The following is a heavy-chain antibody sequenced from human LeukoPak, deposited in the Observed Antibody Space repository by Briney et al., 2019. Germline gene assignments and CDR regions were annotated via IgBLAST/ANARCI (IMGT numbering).Heavy chain of an antibody. V-gene: IGHV3-23*01. Sequence: GGSLRLSCAASGFTFSSYAMSWVRQAPGKGLEWVSAISGSGGSTYYADSVKGRFTISRDNSKNTLYLQMNSLRAEDTAVYYCAKVGPYTIFRVVTTNAGDQGTLVTVSS. CDR3: AKVGPYTIFRVVTTNA. CDR1: GFTFSSYA. CDR2: ISGSGGST. D-gene: IGHD3-3*01. J-gene: IGHJ4*02.